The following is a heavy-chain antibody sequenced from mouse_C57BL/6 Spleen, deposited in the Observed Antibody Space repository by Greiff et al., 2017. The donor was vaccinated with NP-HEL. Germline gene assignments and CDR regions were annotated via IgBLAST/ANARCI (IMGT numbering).Heavy chain of an antibody. CDR2: IDPSDSYT. D-gene: IGHD2-4*01. V-gene: IGHV1-59*01. CDR3: ARYYDYDVRDWYFDV. CDR1: GYTFTSYW. Sequence: VKLMESGAELVRPGTSVKLSCKASGYTFTSYWMHWVKQRPGQGLEWIGVIDPSDSYTNYNQKFKGKATLTVDTSSSTAYMQLSSLTSEDSAVYYCARYYDYDVRDWYFDVWGTGTTVTVSS. J-gene: IGHJ1*03.